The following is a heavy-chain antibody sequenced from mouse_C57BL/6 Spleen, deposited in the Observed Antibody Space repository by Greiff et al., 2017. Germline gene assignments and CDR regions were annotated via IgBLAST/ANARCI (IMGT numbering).Heavy chain of an antibody. V-gene: IGHV1-54*01. J-gene: IGHJ4*01. D-gene: IGHD3-3*01. CDR2: INPGSGGT. CDR3: AREGTDYAMDY. CDR1: GYAFTNYL. Sequence: VKLMESGAELVRPGTSVKVSCKASGYAFTNYLIEWVKQRPGQGLEWIGVINPGSGGTNYNEKFKGKATLTADKSSSTAYMQLSSLTSEDSAVYFCAREGTDYAMDYWGQGTSVTVSS.